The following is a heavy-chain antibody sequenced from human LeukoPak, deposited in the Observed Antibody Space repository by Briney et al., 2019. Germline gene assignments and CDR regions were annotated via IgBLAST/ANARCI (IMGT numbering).Heavy chain of an antibody. V-gene: IGHV3-9*01. D-gene: IGHD2-15*01. CDR1: GFTFDDYV. CDR2: ISWNSGSI. CDR3: AKDSCSGGSCYSGFDY. J-gene: IGHJ4*02. Sequence: GGSLRLSCAASGFTFDDYVMHWVRQAPGKGLEWVSGISWNSGSIGYADSVKGRFTISRDNAKNSLYLQMNSLRAEDTALYYCAKDSCSGGSCYSGFDYWGQGTLVTVSS.